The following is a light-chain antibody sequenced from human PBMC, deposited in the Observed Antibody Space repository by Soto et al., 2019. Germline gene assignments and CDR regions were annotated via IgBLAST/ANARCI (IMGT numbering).Light chain of an antibody. V-gene: IGLV2-8*01. CDR3: VSLTTSNTWM. Sequence: QSALTQPPSASGSPGQSVTISCTGTKNDIGVYDFVSWYQHHPGKAPRLIIYEVVQRPSGVPDRFSGSKSGNTASLTVSGLQAEDEADYYCVSLTTSNTWMFGGGTKLTVL. CDR2: EVV. J-gene: IGLJ3*02. CDR1: KNDIGVYDF.